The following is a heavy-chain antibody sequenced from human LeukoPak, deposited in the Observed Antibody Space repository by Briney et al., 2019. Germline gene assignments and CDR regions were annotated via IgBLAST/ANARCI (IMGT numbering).Heavy chain of an antibody. V-gene: IGHV3-23*01. CDR3: AKELYYDSSVIWDY. J-gene: IGHJ4*02. D-gene: IGHD3-22*01. Sequence: GGSLRLSCAASGFTFSNYALSWVRQAPGKGLEWVSAIIGRGTITYYTDSVKGRFTISRDNSKNTLYLQMNSLRAEDPAVYYCAKELYYDSSVIWDYWGQGTLVTVSS. CDR2: IIGRGTIT. CDR1: GFTFSNYA.